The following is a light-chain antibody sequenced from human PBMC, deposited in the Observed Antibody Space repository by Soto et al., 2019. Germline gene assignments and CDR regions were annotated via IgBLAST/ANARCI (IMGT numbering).Light chain of an antibody. CDR3: ETWDSNTKV. J-gene: IGLJ1*01. Sequence: QPVLTQSSFASASLGSSVKLTCTLSSGHSSYIIAWHQQQPGKAPRYLMKLEGSGSYNKGSGVPDRFSGSSSGADRYLTISNLQSEDEADYYCETWDSNTKVFGTGTKLTVL. V-gene: IGLV4-60*03. CDR1: SGHSSYI. CDR2: LEGSGSY.